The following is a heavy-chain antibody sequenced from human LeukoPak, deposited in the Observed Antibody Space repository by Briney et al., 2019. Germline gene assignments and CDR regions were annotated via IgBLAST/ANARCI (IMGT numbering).Heavy chain of an antibody. J-gene: IGHJ4*02. CDR3: ARAPYGSGSYYNYFGY. V-gene: IGHV3-7*01. Sequence: GGSLRLSCAASGFTFSSYWMSWVRQAPGKGLEWVANIKQDGSEKYYVDSVKGRFTISRDNAKNSLYLQMNSLRAEDTAVYYCARAPYGSGSYYNYFGYWGQGTLVTVSS. CDR1: GFTFSSYW. D-gene: IGHD3-10*01. CDR2: IKQDGSEK.